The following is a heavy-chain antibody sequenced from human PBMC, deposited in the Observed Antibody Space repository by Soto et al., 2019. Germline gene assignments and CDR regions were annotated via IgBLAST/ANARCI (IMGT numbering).Heavy chain of an antibody. Sequence: GESLKISCKGSGYSFTSYWIGWVRQMPGKGLEWMGIIYPGDSDTRYSPSFQGQVTISADKSISTAYLQWSSLKASDTAMYYCARNDFWSGYRAYYYYGMDVWGQGTTVTVSS. CDR1: GYSFTSYW. D-gene: IGHD3-3*01. CDR3: ARNDFWSGYRAYYYYGMDV. J-gene: IGHJ6*02. V-gene: IGHV5-51*01. CDR2: IYPGDSDT.